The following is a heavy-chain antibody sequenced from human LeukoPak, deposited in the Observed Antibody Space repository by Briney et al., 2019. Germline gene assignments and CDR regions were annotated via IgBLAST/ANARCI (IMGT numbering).Heavy chain of an antibody. V-gene: IGHV3-66*01. CDR1: GFTVSSNY. CDR2: IYSSGNT. Sequence: GGSLRLSCAASGFTVSSNYMSWVRQAPGQGLEWVSVIYSSGNTYYADSVQGRFTMPRDNPENTLYLQMNSLRAEDTALYYCARAHDRGYYYGFDYWGQGTLVTVSS. CDR3: ARAHDRGYYYGFDY. D-gene: IGHD3-22*01. J-gene: IGHJ4*02.